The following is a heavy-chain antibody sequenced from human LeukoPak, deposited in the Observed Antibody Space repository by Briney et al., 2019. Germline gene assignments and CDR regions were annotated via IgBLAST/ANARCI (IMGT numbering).Heavy chain of an antibody. CDR1: GYTFTGYY. CDR3: ARVRDGYNDAYDI. J-gene: IGHJ3*02. V-gene: IGHV1-2*02. CDR2: INPNSGGT. Sequence: ASVKVPCKASGYTFTGYYMHWVRQAPGQGLEWMGWINPNSGGTNYAQKFQGRVTMTRDTSISTAYMELSRLRSDDTAVYYCARVRDGYNDAYDIWGQGTMVTVSS. D-gene: IGHD5-24*01.